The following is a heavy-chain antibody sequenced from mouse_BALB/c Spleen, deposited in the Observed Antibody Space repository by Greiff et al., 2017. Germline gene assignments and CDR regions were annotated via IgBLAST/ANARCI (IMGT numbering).Heavy chain of an antibody. CDR2: ISSGGSYT. Sequence: EVKLVESGGGLVKPGGSLKLSCAASGFTFSSYAMSWVRQSPEKRLEWVAEISSGGSYTYYPDTVTGRFTISRDNAKNTLYLEMSSLRSEDTAMYYCAGYGYAMDYWGQGTSVTVSS. D-gene: IGHD3-1*01. CDR3: AGYGYAMDY. V-gene: IGHV5-9-4*01. CDR1: GFTFSSYA. J-gene: IGHJ4*01.